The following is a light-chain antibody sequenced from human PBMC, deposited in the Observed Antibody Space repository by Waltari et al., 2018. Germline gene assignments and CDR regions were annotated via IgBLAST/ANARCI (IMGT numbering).Light chain of an antibody. CDR2: EAT. CDR3: CSYTGTTTFLL. V-gene: IGLV2-23*02. J-gene: IGLJ2*01. CDR1: TSAIGTYNI. Sequence: QSALTQPASVSGSPGQSITISCTGTTSAIGTYNIISWYQQYPGRVPKLIIYEATRRPSWVSDRFSGSKSGNTASLTISGLQAEDEANYYCCSYTGTTTFLLFGGGTKLTVL.